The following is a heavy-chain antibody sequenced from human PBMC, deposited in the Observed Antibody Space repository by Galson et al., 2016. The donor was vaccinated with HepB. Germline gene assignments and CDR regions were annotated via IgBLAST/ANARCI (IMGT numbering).Heavy chain of an antibody. CDR2: ISGSGDDS. V-gene: IGHV3-23*01. D-gene: IGHD4-11*01. J-gene: IGHJ6*02. CDR3: AKDLAHTSSYPGDV. Sequence: QAPGTGLSWVSAISGSGDDSYVADSVKGRFTISRDNSRNTLYLQMSSLRAEDTAVYCCAKDLAHTSSYPGDVWGQGTTVTVSS.